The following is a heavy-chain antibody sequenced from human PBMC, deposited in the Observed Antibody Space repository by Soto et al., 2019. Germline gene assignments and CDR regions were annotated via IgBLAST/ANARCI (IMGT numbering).Heavy chain of an antibody. D-gene: IGHD1-26*01. Sequence: QVQLQESGPGLLKPSETLSLTCNVSCASVGSFYWSWIRQSARKGLEWIGRVYSTGGVSYNPALEGRVTISLDRSNNHFSLEIKSVTAADTAVYFCARDLSGTGLDVCGRGTTVSVSS. J-gene: IGHJ6*01. CDR2: VYSTGGV. CDR3: ARDLSGTGLDV. V-gene: IGHV4-4*07. CDR1: CASVGSFY.